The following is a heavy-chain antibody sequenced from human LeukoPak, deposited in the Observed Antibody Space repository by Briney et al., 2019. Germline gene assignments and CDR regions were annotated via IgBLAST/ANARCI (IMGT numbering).Heavy chain of an antibody. Sequence: ASVKVSCKASGYTFTSYDINWVRQATGQGLEWMGWMNPNSGNTGYAQKFQGRVTMTRDTSTSTVYMELSSLRSEDTAVYYCARDPFVLVTATNNWFDPWGRGTLVTVSS. J-gene: IGHJ5*02. CDR3: ARDPFVLVTATNNWFDP. CDR1: GYTFTSYD. CDR2: MNPNSGNT. V-gene: IGHV1-8*01. D-gene: IGHD2-21*02.